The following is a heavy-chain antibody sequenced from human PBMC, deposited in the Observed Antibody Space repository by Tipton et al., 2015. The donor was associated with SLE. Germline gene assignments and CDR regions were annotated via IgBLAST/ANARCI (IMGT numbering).Heavy chain of an antibody. CDR2: IITYNGNT. J-gene: IGHJ5*02. CDR3: ARLSWDLLGWLDP. D-gene: IGHD3-10*01. CDR1: GGTLRRHA. Sequence: QLVQSGAEVKKPGSSVKVSCKASGGTLRRHAISWVRQAPGQAPEWMGWIITYNGNTKYAQNFQGRLTMTADISTTTAYMELRSLRSDDTAVYFCARLSWDLLGWLDPWGQGTLVTVSS. V-gene: IGHV1-18*01.